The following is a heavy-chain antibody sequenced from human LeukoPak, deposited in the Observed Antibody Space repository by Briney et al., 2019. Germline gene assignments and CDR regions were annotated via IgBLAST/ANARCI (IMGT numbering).Heavy chain of an antibody. CDR1: GFLFSSYW. CDR2: IGPDGSDK. V-gene: IGHV3-7*03. Sequence: PGGSLRLSCTTSGFLFSSYWMSWVRQAPGKGLEWVANIGPDGSDKQYVDSMKGRFTISRDNAQNSVYLHMNSLTAEDTAVYYCARPPYYYDSSGRNWFDPWGRGTLVTVFS. D-gene: IGHD3-22*01. CDR3: ARPPYYYDSSGRNWFDP. J-gene: IGHJ5*02.